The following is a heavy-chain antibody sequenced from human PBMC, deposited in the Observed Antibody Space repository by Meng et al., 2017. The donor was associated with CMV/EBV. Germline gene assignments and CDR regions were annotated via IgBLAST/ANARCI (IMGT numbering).Heavy chain of an antibody. CDR2: VNPNSGGT. CDR3: ALIVGATGWFDP. CDR1: GYTFTGYY. D-gene: IGHD1-26*01. V-gene: IGHV1-2*02. J-gene: IGHJ5*02. Sequence: QFPLVQSGAEVKKSXXXXXXXCKASGYTFTGYYMHWVRQAPGQGLEWMGWVNPNSGGTNYAQKFQGRVTMTRDTSISTAYMELSRLRSDDTAVYYCALIVGATGWFDPWGQGTLVTVSS.